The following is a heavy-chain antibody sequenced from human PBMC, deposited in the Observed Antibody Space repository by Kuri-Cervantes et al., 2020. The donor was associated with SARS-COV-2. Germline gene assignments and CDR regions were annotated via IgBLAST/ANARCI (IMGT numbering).Heavy chain of an antibody. CDR1: GFIFNRFA. J-gene: IGHJ4*02. CDR3: ARDRLWLLYSSSLSPYFDY. V-gene: IGHV3-30-3*01. Sequence: GGSLRLSCAASGFIFNRFAIQWVRQAPGKGLEWVAVVSYDGSSKYYADSVKGRFTISRDNSKNTVYLQMNSLRAEDTAMYYCARDRLWLLYSSSLSPYFDYWGQGTLVTVSS. CDR2: VSYDGSSK. D-gene: IGHD3-3*01.